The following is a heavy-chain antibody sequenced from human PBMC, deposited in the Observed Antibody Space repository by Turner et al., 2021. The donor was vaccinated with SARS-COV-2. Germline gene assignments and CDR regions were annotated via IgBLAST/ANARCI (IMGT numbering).Heavy chain of an antibody. V-gene: IGHV1-24*01. Sequence: QVQLVQSGAEVKKPGASVKVSCKVSGYTLTELSMHWVRQAPGKGLELMGGFDPEDGETIYAQKFQGRVTMTEDTSTDTAYMELSSLRSEDTAVYYCAAGSAVAGTPQFYSYYYGMDVWGQGTTVTVSS. CDR1: GYTLTELS. CDR3: AAGSAVAGTPQFYSYYYGMDV. J-gene: IGHJ6*02. D-gene: IGHD6-19*01. CDR2: FDPEDGET.